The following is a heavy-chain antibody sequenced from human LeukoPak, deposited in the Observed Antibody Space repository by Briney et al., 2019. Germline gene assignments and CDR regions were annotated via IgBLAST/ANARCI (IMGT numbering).Heavy chain of an antibody. CDR1: GFTFSSYG. D-gene: IGHD3-10*01. CDR2: ISYDGSNK. Sequence: GRSLRLSCAASGFTFSSYGMHWVRQAPGKGLEWVAVISYDGSNKYYADSVEGRFTISRDNAKNSLYLQMNSLRAEDTAVYYCARGSSYGSGKVYGMDVWGQGTTVTVSS. J-gene: IGHJ6*02. CDR3: ARGSSYGSGKVYGMDV. V-gene: IGHV3-30*03.